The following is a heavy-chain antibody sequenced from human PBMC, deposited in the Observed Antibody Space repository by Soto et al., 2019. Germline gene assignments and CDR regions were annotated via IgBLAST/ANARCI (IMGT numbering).Heavy chain of an antibody. D-gene: IGHD6-13*01. Sequence: EVPLVESGGGLVQPGGSLRLSCAVSGFTFRTYSMNWVRQAPGKGLEWVSYVSSSGGTVYYADSVRGRFTISRDNAKNSLYLQMNSLRDEDTAVYYCARGSSWLDYWGRGTLVTVSS. J-gene: IGHJ4*02. CDR1: GFTFRTYS. CDR2: VSSSGGTV. V-gene: IGHV3-48*02. CDR3: ARGSSWLDY.